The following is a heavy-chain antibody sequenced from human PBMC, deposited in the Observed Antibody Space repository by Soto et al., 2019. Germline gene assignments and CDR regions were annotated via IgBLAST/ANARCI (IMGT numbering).Heavy chain of an antibody. J-gene: IGHJ4*02. CDR2: ISNDVRLK. Sequence: QVQLVESGGGVVQPGRSLRLSCAASGFTFTTYSIQWVRHAPGKGLEWVAGISNDVRLKYYADAVKGRFTNSRDSSKNPLYLQMHSLRSDDTAVYYCARDQCFGGPSSCYDFDFWGQGALVTVSS. D-gene: IGHD2-15*01. CDR3: ARDQCFGGPSSCYDFDF. CDR1: GFTFTTYS. V-gene: IGHV3-30*04.